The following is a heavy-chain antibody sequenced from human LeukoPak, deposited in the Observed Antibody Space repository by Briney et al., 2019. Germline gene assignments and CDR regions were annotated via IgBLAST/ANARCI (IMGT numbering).Heavy chain of an antibody. CDR1: GYTFTSYG. CDR2: ISAYNGNT. CDR3: ARGVWFGESSHYYYYYGMDV. D-gene: IGHD3-10*01. V-gene: IGHV1-18*04. J-gene: IGHJ6*04. Sequence: ASVKVSCKASGYTFTSYGISWVRQAPGQGLEWMAWISAYNGNTNYAQKLQGRVTMTTDTSTSTAYMALRSLRSDDPAVYYCARGVWFGESSHYYYYYGMDVWGKGTTVTVSS.